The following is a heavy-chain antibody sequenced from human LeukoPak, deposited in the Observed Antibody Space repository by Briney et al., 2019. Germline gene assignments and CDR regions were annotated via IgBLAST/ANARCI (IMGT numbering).Heavy chain of an antibody. Sequence: PGGSLRLSCAASGITFSSYWMHWVRQAPGKGLVWVSRINSDGSTITYADSVKGRFTISRDNAKNTLYLQMNSLRDEDTAVYYCASKRWVGEIFDDYWGQGTLVTVSS. V-gene: IGHV3-74*01. CDR3: ASKRWVGEIFDDY. CDR2: INSDGSTI. J-gene: IGHJ4*02. D-gene: IGHD3-10*01. CDR1: GITFSSYW.